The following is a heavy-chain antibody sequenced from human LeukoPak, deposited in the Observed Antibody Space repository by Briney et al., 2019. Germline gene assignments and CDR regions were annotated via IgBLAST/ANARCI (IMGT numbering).Heavy chain of an antibody. D-gene: IGHD2-15*01. CDR3: ARDPRSSGYCSGGSCSDWFDP. CDR1: GGSVSRGSYY. J-gene: IGHJ5*02. CDR2: IYYSGST. Sequence: PSETLSLTCTVSGGSVSRGSYYWSWIRQPPGKGLEWIGYIYYSGSTNYNTSLKSRVTISVDTSKNQFSLKLSSVTAADTAVYYCARDPRSSGYCSGGSCSDWFDPWGQGTLVTVSS. V-gene: IGHV4-61*01.